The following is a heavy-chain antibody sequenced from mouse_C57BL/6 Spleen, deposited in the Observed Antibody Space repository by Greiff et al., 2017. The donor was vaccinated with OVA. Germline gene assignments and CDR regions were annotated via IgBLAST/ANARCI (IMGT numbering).Heavy chain of an antibody. D-gene: IGHD4-1*01. Sequence: QVQLQQSGAELARPGASVKLSCKASGYTFTSYGISWVQQRTGQGLEWIGEIYPRSGTTYYNEKFKGKAPLTADKSSSTASLELRSLTYEDSAVYFCAREGLGRGAMDYWGQGTSVTVSS. CDR3: AREGLGRGAMDY. CDR1: GYTFTSYG. J-gene: IGHJ4*01. V-gene: IGHV1-81*01. CDR2: IYPRSGTT.